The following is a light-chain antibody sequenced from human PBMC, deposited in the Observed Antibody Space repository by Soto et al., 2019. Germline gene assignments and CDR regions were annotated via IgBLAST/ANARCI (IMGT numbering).Light chain of an antibody. CDR3: SSYTTSNTRQIV. J-gene: IGLJ1*01. CDR2: DVS. Sequence: QSALTQPASVSASPGQSITISCTGTSSYVGGYNYVSWYQHHPGKAPKLMIYDVSNRPSGVSNRFSGSKSGNTASLTISGLQPEDEADYYCSSYTTSNTRQIVFGTGT. CDR1: SSYVGGYNY. V-gene: IGLV2-14*03.